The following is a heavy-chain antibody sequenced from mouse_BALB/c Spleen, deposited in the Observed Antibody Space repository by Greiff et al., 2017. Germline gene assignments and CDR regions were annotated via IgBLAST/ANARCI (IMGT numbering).Heavy chain of an antibody. V-gene: IGHV5-6-4*01. CDR3: TRERGYFDY. CDR1: AFTFSSYT. Sequence: EVKLVESGGGLVKPGGSLKLSCAASAFTFSSYTMSWVRQTPEKRLEWVATISSGGSYTYYPDSVKGRFTISRDNAKNTLYLQMSSLKSEDTAMYYCTRERGYFDYWGQGTTLTVSS. CDR2: ISSGGSYT. J-gene: IGHJ2*01.